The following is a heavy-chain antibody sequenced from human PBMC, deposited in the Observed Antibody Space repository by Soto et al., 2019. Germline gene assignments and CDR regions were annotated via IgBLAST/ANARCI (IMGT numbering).Heavy chain of an antibody. D-gene: IGHD3-10*01. CDR2: ISSSSSYI. CDR1: GFTFSSYS. V-gene: IGHV3-21*01. CDR3: ARDSGSGISGWFDP. J-gene: IGHJ5*02. Sequence: SLRLSCAASGFTFSSYSMNWVRQAPGKGLEWVSSISSSSSYIYYADSVKGRFTISRDNAKNSLYLQMNSLRAEDTAVYYCARDSGSGISGWFDPWGQGTLVTVSS.